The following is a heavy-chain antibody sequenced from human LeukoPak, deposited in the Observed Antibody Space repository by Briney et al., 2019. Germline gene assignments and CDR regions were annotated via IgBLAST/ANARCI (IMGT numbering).Heavy chain of an antibody. V-gene: IGHV4-34*01. CDR1: GGSFSGYY. Sequence: PSETLSLTCAVYGGSFSGYYWSWIRQPPGKGLEWIGSIYYSGSTYYNPSLKSRVTTSVDTSKNQFSLKLSSVTAADTAVYYCASIVATIHYWGQGTLVTVSS. J-gene: IGHJ4*02. D-gene: IGHD5-12*01. CDR2: IYYSGST. CDR3: ASIVATIHY.